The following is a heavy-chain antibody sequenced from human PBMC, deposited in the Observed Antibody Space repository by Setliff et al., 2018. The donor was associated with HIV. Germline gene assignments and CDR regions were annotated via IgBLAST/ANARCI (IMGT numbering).Heavy chain of an antibody. D-gene: IGHD5-18*01. Sequence: PGESLKISCAASGFTFSSYAMSWVRQAPGRGLEWVSIISGSGGSTYYADSVKGRFTVSRDNAKNSLYLQMNSLRAEDTAVYYCARDLTAMVTVDYWGQGTLVTVS. J-gene: IGHJ4*02. V-gene: IGHV3-23*01. CDR1: GFTFSSYA. CDR3: ARDLTAMVTVDY. CDR2: ISGSGGST.